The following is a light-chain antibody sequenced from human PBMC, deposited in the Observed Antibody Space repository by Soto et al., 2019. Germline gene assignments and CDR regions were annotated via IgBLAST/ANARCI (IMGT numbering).Light chain of an antibody. CDR2: DVS. V-gene: IGKV1-33*01. J-gene: IGKJ1*01. CDR1: QNISNY. CDR3: QQCGNLPRT. Sequence: IPMTHLLSSLSASVVLRLTITCQASQNISNYLNWYQQKPGKAPKLLIYDVSNRETGIPSRFSGSGSGTDFTFTISSLQPEDIAVYYCQQCGNLPRTFGRGTKVDIK.